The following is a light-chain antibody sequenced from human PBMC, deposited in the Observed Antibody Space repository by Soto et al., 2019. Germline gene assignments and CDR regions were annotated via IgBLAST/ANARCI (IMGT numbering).Light chain of an antibody. CDR1: QSVSSSY. CDR2: GAL. Sequence: SVLTHSPGTVSLSAGERGTLGSIPSQSVSSSYLAWYQQKYGQAPRXXIFGALTRAAGVPARFRVSGSGMELTLTFSRLQSEDSAVDVGQQYSNWPKTFGQGTKVDIK. V-gene: IGKV3-20*01. CDR3: QQYSNWPKT. J-gene: IGKJ1*01.